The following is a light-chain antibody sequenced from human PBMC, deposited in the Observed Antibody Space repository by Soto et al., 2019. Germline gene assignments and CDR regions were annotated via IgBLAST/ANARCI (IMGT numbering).Light chain of an antibody. CDR2: EVS. CDR3: SSYTTSSTRV. Sequence: SALTQPASVSGSPGQSITISCTGTSSDVGGYNYVSWYQQHPGKAPKLMIYEVSNRPSGVSNRFSASKSGNTASLTISGLQTEDEADYYCSSYTTSSTRVFGTGTKVTVL. J-gene: IGLJ1*01. CDR1: SSDVGGYNY. V-gene: IGLV2-14*01.